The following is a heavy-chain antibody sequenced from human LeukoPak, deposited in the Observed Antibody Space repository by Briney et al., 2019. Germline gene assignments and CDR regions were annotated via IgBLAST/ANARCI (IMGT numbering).Heavy chain of an antibody. CDR3: AKYAPPTTALTRFFDD. V-gene: IGHV3-23*01. Sequence: GGSLRLSCAASGFIFNNYAMVWVRQTPGKGLEWVSVIGSAGGDIHYADSVKDRFSISRDNSKNTLYLQMNSLRAEDTAVYYCAKYAPPTTALTRFFDDWGQGTLVTVSS. D-gene: IGHD4-17*01. J-gene: IGHJ4*02. CDR1: GFIFNNYA. CDR2: IGSAGGDI.